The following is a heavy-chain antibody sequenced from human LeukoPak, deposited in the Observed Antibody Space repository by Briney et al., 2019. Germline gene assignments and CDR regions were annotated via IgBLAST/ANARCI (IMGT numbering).Heavy chain of an antibody. D-gene: IGHD6-19*01. CDR3: ARQFSGLHYFDY. CDR2: IYSGGST. Sequence: GGSLRLSCAASGLTVSNNYMSWVRQAPGKGLEWVSVIYSGGSTYYADSVKGRFSISRDNSKNTVYLQMDSLRAEDTAVYYCARQFSGLHYFDYWGQGTLVTVSS. V-gene: IGHV3-53*01. J-gene: IGHJ4*02. CDR1: GLTVSNNY.